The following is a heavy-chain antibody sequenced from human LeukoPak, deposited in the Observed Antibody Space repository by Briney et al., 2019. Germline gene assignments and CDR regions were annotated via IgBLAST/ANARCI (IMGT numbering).Heavy chain of an antibody. J-gene: IGHJ4*02. CDR1: GFTFSSYE. Sequence: PGGSLRLSRVISGFTFSSYEMNWVRQAPGKGLEWVSYISSSGDTIYYADSVKGRFTISRDNAKNSLYLQMNSLRAEDTAVYYCARGRTYYDYVWGSSLDYWGQGTLVTVSS. D-gene: IGHD3-16*01. CDR3: ARGRTYYDYVWGSSLDY. V-gene: IGHV3-48*03. CDR2: ISSSGDTI.